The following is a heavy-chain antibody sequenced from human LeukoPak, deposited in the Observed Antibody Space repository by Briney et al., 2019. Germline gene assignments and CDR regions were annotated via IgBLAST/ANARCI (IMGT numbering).Heavy chain of an antibody. V-gene: IGHV1-46*01. Sequence: ASVKVSCKASGYTFTNYYMHWVRQAPGQGLEWMGIINPSGGSTTYAQKFQGRVTMTRDSSTSTVYMELRSLRSEDTAAYYCARDVASSGYFWDWGQGTLVTVSS. CDR2: INPSGGST. CDR3: ARDVASSGYFWD. D-gene: IGHD3-22*01. CDR1: GYTFTNYY. J-gene: IGHJ4*02.